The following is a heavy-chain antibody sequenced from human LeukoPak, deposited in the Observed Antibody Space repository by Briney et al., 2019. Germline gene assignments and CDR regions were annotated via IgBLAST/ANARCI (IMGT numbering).Heavy chain of an antibody. D-gene: IGHD3-3*01. CDR3: ARPVRKAPQVWSVHYSENNKYYYYDMEV. CDR1: GFTFSSYG. V-gene: IGHV3-30*03. Sequence: PGGSLRLSCAVSGFTFSSYGMHWVRQAPGKGLEWVAVISYDGSNKYYADSVKGRFTISRDNSKNTLYLQMNSLRAEDTAVYYCARPVRKAPQVWSVHYSENNKYYYYDMEVWGQGTTVTVSS. J-gene: IGHJ6*02. CDR2: ISYDGSNK.